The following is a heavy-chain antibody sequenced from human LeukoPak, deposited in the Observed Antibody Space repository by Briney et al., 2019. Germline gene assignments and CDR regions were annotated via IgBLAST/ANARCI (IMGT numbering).Heavy chain of an antibody. D-gene: IGHD4-17*01. Sequence: PGGSLRLSCAASGFTFSSYSMNWVRQAPGKGLEWVSSISSSSSYIYYADSVKGRFTISRDNAKNSLYLQMNSLRAEDTAVYYCARDPGTSGYGDVRDYWGQGTLVTVSS. J-gene: IGHJ4*02. V-gene: IGHV3-21*01. CDR1: GFTFSSYS. CDR2: ISSSSSYI. CDR3: ARDPGTSGYGDVRDY.